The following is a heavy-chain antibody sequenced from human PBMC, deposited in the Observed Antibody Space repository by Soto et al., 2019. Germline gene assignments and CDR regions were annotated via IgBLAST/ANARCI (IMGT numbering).Heavy chain of an antibody. Sequence: EVQLVESGGGLVHPGGSLRLSCGASGFTFSRYWMHWVRQAPGKGLVWVSQINTDGSTTNYADSVKGRFTISRDNAKNTLYLQMNSLRAEDSAVYYCARDTSGYNGSPMDYWGQGTLVTVSS. CDR2: INTDGSTT. J-gene: IGHJ4*02. V-gene: IGHV3-74*01. CDR1: GFTFSRYW. D-gene: IGHD3-22*01. CDR3: ARDTSGYNGSPMDY.